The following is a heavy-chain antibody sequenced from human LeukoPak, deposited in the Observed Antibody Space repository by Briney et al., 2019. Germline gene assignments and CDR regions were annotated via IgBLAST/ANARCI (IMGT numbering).Heavy chain of an antibody. CDR1: GFSRSTSGAG. CDR2: TSCDDDK. J-gene: IGHJ4*02. Sequence: SGPTLVKTTQTLTLTCPFSGFSRSTSGAGVGWIRQPPGQALEWLALTSCDDDKRHSPSLRTRLTIAKDTSKSQVVLTLTNVDPVDTATYYCVHQHNLAAADTWGQGILVTVSS. CDR3: VHQHNLAAADT. V-gene: IGHV2-5*02. D-gene: IGHD6-13*01.